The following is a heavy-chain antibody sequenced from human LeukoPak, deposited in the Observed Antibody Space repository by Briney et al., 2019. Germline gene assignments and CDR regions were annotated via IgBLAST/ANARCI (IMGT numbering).Heavy chain of an antibody. CDR1: GGSVSGYY. J-gene: IGHJ5*02. Sequence: SETLSLTCVVSGGSVSGYYWGWIRQPPGRGLEWIGYVYYSGSTNYNPSFKSRITISVDTSRNQFSLQLSSVTAADTAVYYCARGAPDIVVVPAAMRGWFDPWGQGTLVTVSS. CDR2: VYYSGST. CDR3: ARGAPDIVVVPAAMRGWFDP. D-gene: IGHD2-2*01. V-gene: IGHV4-59*02.